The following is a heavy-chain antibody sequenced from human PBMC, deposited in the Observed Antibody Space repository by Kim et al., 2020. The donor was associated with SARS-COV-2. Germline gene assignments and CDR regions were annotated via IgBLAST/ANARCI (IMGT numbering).Heavy chain of an antibody. V-gene: IGHV3-30*04. Sequence: GGSLRLSCAASGFTFSSYAMHWVRQAPGKGLEWVAVISYDGSNKYYADSVKGRFTISRDNSKNTLYLQMNSLRAEDTAVYYCARNIKSGWTRWEAYYFDYSGQGTLVTVSS. J-gene: IGHJ4*02. CDR3: ARNIKSGWTRWEAYYFDY. CDR1: GFTFSSYA. D-gene: IGHD6-19*01. CDR2: ISYDGSNK.